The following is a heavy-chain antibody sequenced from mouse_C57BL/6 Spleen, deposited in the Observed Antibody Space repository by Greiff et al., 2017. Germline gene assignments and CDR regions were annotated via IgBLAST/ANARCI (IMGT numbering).Heavy chain of an antibody. V-gene: IGHV3-6*01. J-gene: IGHJ4*01. D-gene: IGHD1-1*01. CDR3: ARDRITTVKGCMDY. CDR1: GYSITSGYY. CDR2: ISYDGSN. Sequence: EVQVVESGPGLVKPSQSLSLTCSVTGYSITSGYYWNWIRQFPGNKLEWMGYISYDGSNNYNPSLKNRISITRDTSKNQFFLKLNSVTTEDTATYYCARDRITTVKGCMDYWGQGTSVTVSS.